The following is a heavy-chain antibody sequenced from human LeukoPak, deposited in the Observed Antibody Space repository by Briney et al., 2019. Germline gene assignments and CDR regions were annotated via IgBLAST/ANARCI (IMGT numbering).Heavy chain of an antibody. CDR3: ARDLNQQWPTQILGNY. J-gene: IGHJ4*02. V-gene: IGHV3-33*05. CDR1: GFTFSSYG. D-gene: IGHD6-19*01. CDR2: ISYDGSKK. Sequence: GGSLRLSCAASGFTFSSYGMHWVRQAPGKGLEWVGVISYDGSKKYYVDSVKGRFTISRDNDKNSLYLQMNSLRAEDTALYYCARDLNQQWPTQILGNYWGQGTLVTVSS.